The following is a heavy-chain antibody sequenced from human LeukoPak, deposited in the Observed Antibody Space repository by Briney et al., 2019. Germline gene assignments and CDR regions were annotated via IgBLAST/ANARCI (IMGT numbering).Heavy chain of an antibody. Sequence: GGSQRLSCAASGFSFISYGMHWVRQAPGKGLEWVGVISYDGSNKYYADSVKGRFTISRDNSKNTLYLQMNSLRAEDTAVYYCARDLDWRYDSSGYYLDYWGQGTLVTVSS. D-gene: IGHD3-22*01. J-gene: IGHJ4*02. V-gene: IGHV3-30*03. CDR3: ARDLDWRYDSSGYYLDY. CDR1: GFSFISYG. CDR2: ISYDGSNK.